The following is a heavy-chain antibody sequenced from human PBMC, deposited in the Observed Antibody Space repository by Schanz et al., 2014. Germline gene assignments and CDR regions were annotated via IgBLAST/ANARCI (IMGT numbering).Heavy chain of an antibody. CDR3: VRDTDYNFDY. D-gene: IGHD4-4*01. J-gene: IGHJ4*02. V-gene: IGHV3-7*01. Sequence: EVQLVESGGGLVQPGGSLRLSCAASGFSFNNYWMTWFRQAPGKGLEWVANIIHDGSEKFYVDSVKGRFTISRDNAKNSLYLQMDALRAEDTAVYYCVRDTDYNFDYWGQGTLVTVSS. CDR1: GFSFNNYW. CDR2: IIHDGSEK.